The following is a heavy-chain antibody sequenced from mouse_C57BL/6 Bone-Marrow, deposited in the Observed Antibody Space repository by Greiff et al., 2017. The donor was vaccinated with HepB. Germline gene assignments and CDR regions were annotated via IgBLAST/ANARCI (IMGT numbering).Heavy chain of an antibody. J-gene: IGHJ3*01. CDR2: IDPETCGT. V-gene: IGHV1-23*01. D-gene: IGHD2-12*01. Sequence: QVQLKESGAELVRPGASVKLSCKASGYTFTDYEMHCVKQTPVHGLEWIGAIDPETCGTAYNQKFKSKATLTVDTSSSTAYMQLSSLTSEDSAVYYCARKGAYYRAWFAYWGQGTLVTVSA. CDR3: ARKGAYYRAWFAY. CDR1: GYTFTDYE.